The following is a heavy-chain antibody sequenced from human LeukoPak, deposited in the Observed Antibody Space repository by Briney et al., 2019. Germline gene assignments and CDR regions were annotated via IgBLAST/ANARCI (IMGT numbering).Heavy chain of an antibody. J-gene: IGHJ3*02. Sequence: ASVKVSCKASGYTFTGYYMHWVRQAPGQGLEWMGWMNPNSGNTGYAQKFQGRVTMTRNTSISTAYMELRSLRSDDTAVYYCARVLRPRYYYDRSGYYKDAFDIWGQGTMVTVSS. CDR2: MNPNSGNT. CDR3: ARVLRPRYYYDRSGYYKDAFDI. V-gene: IGHV1-8*02. CDR1: GYTFTGYY. D-gene: IGHD3-22*01.